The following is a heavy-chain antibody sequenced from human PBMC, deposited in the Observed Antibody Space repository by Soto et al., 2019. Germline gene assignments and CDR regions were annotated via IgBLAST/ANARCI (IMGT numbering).Heavy chain of an antibody. D-gene: IGHD3-22*01. J-gene: IGHJ6*02. CDR3: AATRGYTYCYGMDV. CDR2: ISGSGGST. CDR1: GFTFSSYA. V-gene: IGHV3-23*01. Sequence: EVQLLESGGGLVQPGGSLRLSCAASGFTFSSYAMSWVRQAPGKGLEWVSAISGSGGSTYYADSVKGRFTISRDNSKNTLYLQMNSLRAEDMAVNYCAATRGYTYCYGMDVWGQGTTVTVSS.